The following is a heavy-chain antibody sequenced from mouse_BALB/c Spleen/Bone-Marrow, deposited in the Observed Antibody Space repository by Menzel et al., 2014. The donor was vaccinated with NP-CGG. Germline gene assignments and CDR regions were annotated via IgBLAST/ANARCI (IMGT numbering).Heavy chain of an antibody. V-gene: IGHV2-9*02. CDR1: GFSLTSYG. Sequence: VNLVESGPGLVAPSQSLSIPCTVSGFSLTSYGVHWVRQPPGKGLEWLGVIWAGGSTNYNSALMSRLSISKDNSKSQVFLKMNSLQTDDTAMYYCARGGGSWYFDVWGAGTTVTVSS. CDR3: ARGGGSWYFDV. CDR2: IWAGGST. J-gene: IGHJ1*01.